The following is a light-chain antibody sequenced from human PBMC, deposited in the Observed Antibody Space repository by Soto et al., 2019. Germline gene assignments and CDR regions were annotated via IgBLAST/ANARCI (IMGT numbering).Light chain of an antibody. V-gene: IGLV1-47*02. CDR1: SSNIGRNY. J-gene: IGLJ2*01. CDR3: AAWDDSLSGVV. CDR2: STS. Sequence: QSVLTQPPSASGTPGQRVTISCSGGSSNIGRNYVFWYQQLPGTAPKLLIYSTSQRPSGVPDRFSGSKSGTSASLAISGLRFEDEADYYCAAWDDSLSGVVFGGGTKLTVL.